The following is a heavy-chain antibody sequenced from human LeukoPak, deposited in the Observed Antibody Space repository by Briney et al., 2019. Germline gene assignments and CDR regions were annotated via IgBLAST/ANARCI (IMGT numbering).Heavy chain of an antibody. Sequence: PGGSLRLSCAASGFTFSSYWMSWVRQAPGKGLEGVADIKQDGSEKYYVDSVKGGFTISRDNAKHSLYLQMNSLRADDTAVYYCARPSYYYDSSGYYYWGQGTLVTVSS. V-gene: IGHV3-7*01. D-gene: IGHD3-22*01. CDR1: GFTFSSYW. CDR3: ARPSYYYDSSGYYY. J-gene: IGHJ4*02. CDR2: IKQDGSEK.